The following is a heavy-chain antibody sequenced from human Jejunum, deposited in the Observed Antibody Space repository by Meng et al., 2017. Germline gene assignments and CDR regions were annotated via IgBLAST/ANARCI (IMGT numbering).Heavy chain of an antibody. CDR2: ISYSGST. V-gene: IGHV4-39*01. CDR1: GGAISGSYDY. Sequence: QLQLQESGAGLVKASETLSLTCTVSGGAISGSYDYWGWIRQPPGKGLDWTGTISYSGSTYYNPSLTSRVTISMDTSKNQFSLKLSSVTAADTAVYYCARHFSGSGTRFFDSWGQGALVTVSS. D-gene: IGHD3-10*01. CDR3: ARHFSGSGTRFFDS. J-gene: IGHJ4*02.